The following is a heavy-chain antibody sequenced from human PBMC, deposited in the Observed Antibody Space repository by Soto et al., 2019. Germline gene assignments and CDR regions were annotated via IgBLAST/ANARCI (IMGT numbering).Heavy chain of an antibody. J-gene: IGHJ5*02. CDR2: IYWDGDK. Sequence: QINLIESGPTLVKPTQTLTLTCTFSGFSLSTSGAAVGWVRQPPGRALEWLALIYWDGDKRYNASLGNRLTITKDTSMNQVVLTVSNVEPADTATYYCAPRATMTIFGLIIDNGIWFDPWGQGTRVIVSS. D-gene: IGHD3-3*01. V-gene: IGHV2-5*02. CDR3: APRATMTIFGLIIDNGIWFDP. CDR1: GFSLSTSGAA.